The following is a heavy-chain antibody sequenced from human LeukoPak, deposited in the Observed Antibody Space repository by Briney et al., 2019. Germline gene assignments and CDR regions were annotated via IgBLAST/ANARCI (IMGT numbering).Heavy chain of an antibody. V-gene: IGHV1-2*04. J-gene: IGHJ4*02. CDR1: GYTFTGYY. D-gene: IGHD5-18*01. Sequence: RASVTVSCKASGYTFTGYYMHWVRQAPGQGLEWMGWINPNSGGTNYAQKFQGWVTMTRDTSISTAYMELSRLRSDDTAVYYCARDSGSYGDYYFDYWGQGTLVTVSS. CDR2: INPNSGGT. CDR3: ARDSGSYGDYYFDY.